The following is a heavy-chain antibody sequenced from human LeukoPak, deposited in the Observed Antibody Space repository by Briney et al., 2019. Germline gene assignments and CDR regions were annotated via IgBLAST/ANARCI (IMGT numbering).Heavy chain of an antibody. J-gene: IGHJ3*02. D-gene: IGHD5-12*01. CDR2: INHSGST. CDR1: GGSFSGYY. V-gene: IGHV4-34*01. Sequence: SETLSLTCAVYGGSFSGYYWSWIRQPPGKGLEWIGEINHSGSTNYNPSLKSRVTISVDTSKNQFSLKLSSVTAADTAVYYCARGLWLSLGAFAICSQGTMVTVSS. CDR3: ARGLWLSLGAFAI.